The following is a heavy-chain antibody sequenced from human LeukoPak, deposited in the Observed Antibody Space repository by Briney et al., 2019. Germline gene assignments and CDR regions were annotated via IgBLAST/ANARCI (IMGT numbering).Heavy chain of an antibody. D-gene: IGHD3-9*01. J-gene: IGHJ4*02. CDR2: VRDRANSYAT. CDR3: TRQRPQTGTFDY. CDR1: GFSLSDSP. Sequence: GGSLKLSCAASGFSLSDSPMHWVRQASGKGLEWVGRVRDRANSYATGYAASVEGRFTISRDDSENTAYLQMNSLIIEDTAVYYCTRQRPQTGTFDYWGQGVLVTVSS. V-gene: IGHV3-73*01.